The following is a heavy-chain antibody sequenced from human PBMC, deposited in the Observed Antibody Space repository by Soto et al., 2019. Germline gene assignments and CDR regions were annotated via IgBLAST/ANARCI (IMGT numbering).Heavy chain of an antibody. CDR2: ITWNGDNV. V-gene: IGHV3-9*01. CDR3: IKYGKYDCLQGDSYDL. CDR1: GLNFDDYA. Sequence: PGGSLRLSCAASGLNFDDYAMHWVRQVPGKGLEWVSGITWNGDNVAYADSVKGRFTISRDNAKSTLYLQMNSLRVEDTALHYCIKYGKYDCLQGDSYDLWVQGSLVTVS. D-gene: IGHD2-21*02. J-gene: IGHJ4*02.